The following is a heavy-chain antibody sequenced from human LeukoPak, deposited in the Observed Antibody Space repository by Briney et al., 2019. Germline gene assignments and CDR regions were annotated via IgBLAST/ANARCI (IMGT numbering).Heavy chain of an antibody. CDR1: GFSFSSYA. Sequence: GGSLRLSCAASGFSFSSYAMSWVRQAPGKGLERVSAISGSGGSTYYADSVKGRFTISRDNSKNTLYLQMNSLRAEDTAVYYCAALRYFDWLEDYYYGMDVWGQGTTVTVSS. D-gene: IGHD3-9*01. CDR2: ISGSGGST. J-gene: IGHJ6*02. CDR3: AALRYFDWLEDYYYGMDV. V-gene: IGHV3-23*01.